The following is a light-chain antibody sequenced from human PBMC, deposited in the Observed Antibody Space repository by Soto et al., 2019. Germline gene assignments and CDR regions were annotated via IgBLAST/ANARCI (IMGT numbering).Light chain of an antibody. Sequence: QSVLTQPASVSGSPGQSITISCTGTSSDVGGYNSVSWYQQHPGKAPKLVIYEVTNRPSGISNRFSGSKSGNTASLTISGLQAEDEADYYCSSYKSSSTRVFGTGTKVTVL. V-gene: IGLV2-14*01. J-gene: IGLJ1*01. CDR2: EVT. CDR1: SSDVGGYNS. CDR3: SSYKSSSTRV.